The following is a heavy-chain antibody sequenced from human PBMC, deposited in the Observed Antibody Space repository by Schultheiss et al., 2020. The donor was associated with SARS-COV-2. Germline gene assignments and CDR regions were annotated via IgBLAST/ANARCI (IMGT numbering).Heavy chain of an antibody. CDR3: ARGLRGSGDHCSKGVCHPYYYYALDV. CDR2: IYNSGST. J-gene: IGHJ6*02. V-gene: IGHV4-59*08. CDR1: GGSISSYY. Sequence: SETLSLTCIVSGGSISSYYWSWIRQSPGKGLEWIGYIYNSGSTNYNPSLKSRVTISLDTSNNQLSLILSSVTAADTAVYYCARGLRGSGDHCSKGVCHPYYYYALDVWGQGTTVTVSS. D-gene: IGHD2-8*01.